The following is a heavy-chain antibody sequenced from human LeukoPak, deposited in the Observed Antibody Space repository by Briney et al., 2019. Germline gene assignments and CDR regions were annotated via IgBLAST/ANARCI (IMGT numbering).Heavy chain of an antibody. CDR3: ARLVRGVSLSDFDY. J-gene: IGHJ4*02. CDR2: INPNSGGT. D-gene: IGHD3-10*01. Sequence: ASVKVSCKAFGYTFTDYYLHWVRQAPGQGLEWMGWINPNSGGTNYAQKFQGRVTMTRDTSISAAYMELSRLRSDDTAVYYCARLVRGVSLSDFDYWGQGTLVTVSS. CDR1: GYTFTDYY. V-gene: IGHV1-2*02.